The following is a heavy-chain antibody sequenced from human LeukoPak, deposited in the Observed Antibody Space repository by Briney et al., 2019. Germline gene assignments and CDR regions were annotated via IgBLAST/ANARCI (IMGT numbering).Heavy chain of an antibody. V-gene: IGHV3-23*01. J-gene: IGHJ4*02. CDR1: GFPFSNHA. CDR3: AKRGVVIRVILVGFHKEAYYFDS. D-gene: IGHD3-10*01. Sequence: GGSLRLSCAASGFPFSNHAMSWVRQPPGKGLEWVAGISDSGGRTNYADSVKGRFTISRDNPKNTLYLQMNSLRAEDTAVYFCAKRGVVIRVILVGFHKEAYYFDSWGQGALVTVSS. CDR2: ISDSGGRT.